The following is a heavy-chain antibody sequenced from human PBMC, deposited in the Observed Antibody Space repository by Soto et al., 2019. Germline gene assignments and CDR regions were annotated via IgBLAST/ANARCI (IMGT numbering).Heavy chain of an antibody. CDR2: ISSSSTI. Sequence: GGSLRLSCAASGFTFSSYSMNWVLQAPWKGLEWVSYISSSSTIYYADSVKGRFTISRDNAKNSLYLQMNSLRAEDTAVYYCARDRMRYYYDSSGPNWFDPWGQGTLVTVSS. V-gene: IGHV3-48*01. CDR3: ARDRMRYYYDSSGPNWFDP. CDR1: GFTFSSYS. D-gene: IGHD3-22*01. J-gene: IGHJ5*02.